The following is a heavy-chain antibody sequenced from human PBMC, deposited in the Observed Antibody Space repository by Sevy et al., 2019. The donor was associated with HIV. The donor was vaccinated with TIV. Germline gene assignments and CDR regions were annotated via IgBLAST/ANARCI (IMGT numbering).Heavy chain of an antibody. V-gene: IGHV3-30*02. CDR3: AKVLHIVVVPAAIDYYYGMDV. J-gene: IGHJ6*02. D-gene: IGHD2-2*01. Sequence: GGSLRLSCAASGFTFSTYGMHWVRQAPGKGLEWVAFIRFDGTIQYYTDSVKGRLTISRDNSNNTLYLQMNNLRAEDTAVYFCAKVLHIVVVPAAIDYYYGMDVWGQGTTVTVSS. CDR1: GFTFSTYG. CDR2: IRFDGTIQ.